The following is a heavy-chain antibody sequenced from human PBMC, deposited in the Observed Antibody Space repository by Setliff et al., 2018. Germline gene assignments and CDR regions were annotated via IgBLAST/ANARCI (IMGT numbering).Heavy chain of an antibody. CDR3: ARHEFVGGYYGSVTYRHFDY. V-gene: IGHV4-39*01. CDR2: IYYTGTA. J-gene: IGHJ4*02. CDR1: GDSISSTSYQ. D-gene: IGHD3-10*01. Sequence: SETLSLTCTVSGDSISSTSYQWGWVRQPPGKGLEWIGSIYYTGTAYYNPSLKSRVTISVDTSKNQFSLQVTSLAATDTALYFCARHEFVGGYYGSVTYRHFDYWGPGILVTVSS.